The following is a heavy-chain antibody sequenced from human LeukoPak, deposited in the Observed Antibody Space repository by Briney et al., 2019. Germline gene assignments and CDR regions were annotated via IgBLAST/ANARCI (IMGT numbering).Heavy chain of an antibody. V-gene: IGHV4-38-2*01. CDR3: ARHGLVEMALDY. Sequence: SETLSLTRAVSGYSISSGYYWGWIRQPPGKGLEWIGGIYHSGSTYYNPSLKSRVTISVDTSKNQFSLKLSSVTAADTAVYYCARHGLVEMALDYWGQGTLVTVSS. D-gene: IGHD5-24*01. CDR2: IYHSGST. J-gene: IGHJ4*02. CDR1: GYSISSGYY.